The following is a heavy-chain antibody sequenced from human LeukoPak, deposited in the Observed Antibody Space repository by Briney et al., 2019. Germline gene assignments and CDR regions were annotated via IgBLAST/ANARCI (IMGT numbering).Heavy chain of an antibody. CDR2: INPNSGGT. V-gene: IGHV1-2*06. Sequence: ASVKVSCKASGYTFTGYYMHWVRQAPGQGLEWMGRINPNSGGTNYAQKFQGRVTMTRDTSISTAYMELSRLRSDDTAVYYCARVSVAVAGTQYWGQGTLVTVSS. CDR3: ARVSVAVAGTQY. CDR1: GYTFTGYY. D-gene: IGHD6-19*01. J-gene: IGHJ4*02.